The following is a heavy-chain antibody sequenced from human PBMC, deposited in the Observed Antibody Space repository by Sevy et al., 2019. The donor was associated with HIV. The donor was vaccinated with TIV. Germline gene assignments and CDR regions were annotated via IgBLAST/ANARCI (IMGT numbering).Heavy chain of an antibody. Sequence: GESLKISCKGSGYSFTSYWIGWVRQMPGKGLERMGIIYPGDSDTRYSPSFQGQVTISADKSISTAYLQWGGLKASDTAMYYCARRRGYSYGSIDYWGQGTLVTVSS. D-gene: IGHD5-18*01. CDR2: IYPGDSDT. CDR1: GYSFTSYW. J-gene: IGHJ4*02. CDR3: ARRRGYSYGSIDY. V-gene: IGHV5-51*01.